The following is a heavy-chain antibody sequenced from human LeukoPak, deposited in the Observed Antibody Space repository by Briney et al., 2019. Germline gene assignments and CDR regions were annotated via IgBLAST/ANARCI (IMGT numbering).Heavy chain of an antibody. J-gene: IGHJ3*02. CDR2: INHSGST. D-gene: IGHD3-3*01. V-gene: IGHV4-34*01. Sequence: SETLSLTCAVYGGSFSGYYWSWIRQPPGKGLEWIGEINHSGSTNYNPSLKSRVTISVDTSKNQFSLKLSSVTAADTAVYYCARADPKYYDFWSGYYTGPYAFDIWGQGTMVTVSS. CDR1: GGSFSGYY. CDR3: ARADPKYYDFWSGYYTGPYAFDI.